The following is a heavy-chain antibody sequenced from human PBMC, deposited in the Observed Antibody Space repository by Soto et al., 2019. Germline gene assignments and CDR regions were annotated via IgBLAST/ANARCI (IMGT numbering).Heavy chain of an antibody. D-gene: IGHD3-3*01. V-gene: IGHV1-18*01. Sequence: ASVKVSCKASGYTLINYGISWVRQAPGQGLEWMGWISGYNGNTNYEQKVQGRVTMTTDRSTSTAYMEMRSLRSDDTAVYYCARAVGDFWSGSWVYYYMDVWGKGTTVTVSS. CDR1: GYTLINYG. CDR3: ARAVGDFWSGSWVYYYMDV. J-gene: IGHJ6*03. CDR2: ISGYNGNT.